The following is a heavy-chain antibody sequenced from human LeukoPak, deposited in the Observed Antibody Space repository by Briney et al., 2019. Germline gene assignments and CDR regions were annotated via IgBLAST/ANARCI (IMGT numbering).Heavy chain of an antibody. CDR3: ARGRPGGSGSYYKFDP. Sequence: SETLSLTCSVSGDSTSYFYWSWIRQAAGKGLEWIGRISSSGSTDYNASLKSRVTMSVDTSKNQLSLKVISVTAADTAVYYCARGRPGGSGSYYKFDPWGQGTLVTVSS. V-gene: IGHV4-4*07. D-gene: IGHD3-10*01. CDR1: GDSTSYFY. CDR2: ISSSGST. J-gene: IGHJ5*02.